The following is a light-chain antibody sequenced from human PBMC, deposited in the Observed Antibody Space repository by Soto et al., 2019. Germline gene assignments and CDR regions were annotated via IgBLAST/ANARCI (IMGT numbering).Light chain of an antibody. J-gene: IGLJ2*01. CDR1: SGSIASNS. CDR3: QSYDGSIVV. CDR2: ANN. Sequence: NFMLTQPHSVSESPGKTVTISCTRSSGSIASNSVQWYQQRPGRAPTTLIFANNLRPSGVPDRFSGSIDSPSNSASLSISGLKTEDEADYYCQSYDGSIVVFGGGTKVTVL. V-gene: IGLV6-57*04.